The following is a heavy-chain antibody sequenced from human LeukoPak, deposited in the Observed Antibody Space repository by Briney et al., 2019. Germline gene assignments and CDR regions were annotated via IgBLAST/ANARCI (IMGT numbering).Heavy chain of an antibody. CDR3: ARNRVRKRGYSGYEQYYFDY. Sequence: SETLSLTCTVSGGSISSYYWSWIRQPPGKGLEWIGYIHYSGSTNYNPSLKSRVTISVDTSKNQFSLKLSSVTAADTAVYYCARNRVRKRGYSGYEQYYFDYWGQGTLVTVSS. CDR2: IHYSGST. D-gene: IGHD5-12*01. J-gene: IGHJ4*02. CDR1: GGSISSYY. V-gene: IGHV4-59*01.